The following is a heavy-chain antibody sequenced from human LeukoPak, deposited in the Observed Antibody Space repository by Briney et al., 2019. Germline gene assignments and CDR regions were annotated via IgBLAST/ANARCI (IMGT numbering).Heavy chain of an antibody. D-gene: IGHD3-16*01. V-gene: IGHV1-46*02. CDR2: ITSTGTTT. CDR1: GYNLNTYH. J-gene: IGHJ4*02. CDR3: ATEYVRTHYFDW. Sequence: ASVKVSCKASGYNLNTYHMHWVRQAPGHELEWMGIITSTGTTTICAQKFQGRVTMTRDTSTSTVYMDLSSLRSDDTAVYYCATEYVRTHYFDWWGQGTLVTVSS.